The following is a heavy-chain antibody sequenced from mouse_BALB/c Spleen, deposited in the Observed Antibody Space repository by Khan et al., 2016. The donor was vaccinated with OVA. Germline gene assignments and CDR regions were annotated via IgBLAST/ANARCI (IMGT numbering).Heavy chain of an antibody. CDR2: IRYSGST. D-gene: IGHD2-4*01. V-gene: IGHV3-2*02. CDR3: ARWDYDAPNY. Sequence: VQLKESGPGLVKPSQSLSLTCTVTGYSITSDYAWNWIRQFPGNKLEWMGFIRYSGSTSYNPSLKSRFSFTRDTSKNQFFLQLNSVTTEDTATDDCARWDYDAPNYWGQGTTLTVSS. CDR1: GYSITSDYA. J-gene: IGHJ2*01.